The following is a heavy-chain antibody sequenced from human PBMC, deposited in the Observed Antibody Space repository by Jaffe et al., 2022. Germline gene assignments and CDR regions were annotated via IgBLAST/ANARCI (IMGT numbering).Heavy chain of an antibody. J-gene: IGHJ4*02. CDR3: ARHDDGHTYYDFWSGYYADY. CDR1: GGSISSSSYY. D-gene: IGHD3-3*01. Sequence: QLQLQESGPGLVKPSETLSLTCTVSGGSISSSSYYWGWIRQPPGKGLEWIGSIYYSGSTYYNPSLKSRVTISVDTSKNQFSLKLSSVTAADTAVYYCARHDDGHTYYDFWSGYYADYWGQGTLVTVSS. CDR2: IYYSGST. V-gene: IGHV4-39*01.